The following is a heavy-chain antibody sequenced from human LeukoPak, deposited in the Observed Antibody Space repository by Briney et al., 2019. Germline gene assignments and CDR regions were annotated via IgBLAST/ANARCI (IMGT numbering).Heavy chain of an antibody. J-gene: IGHJ2*01. Sequence: SETLSLTCTVSGGSFSNHHWTWIRHPPGKTMEWIGYVHYSGSTKYNPSLKSRVTISLDTSKNQFSLKLSSVSAADTAVYYCARDSAPVRYSWYFDPWGRGTLVTVSS. V-gene: IGHV4-59*11. CDR3: ARDSAPVRYSWYFDP. CDR1: GGSFSNHH. CDR2: VHYSGST. D-gene: IGHD2-15*01.